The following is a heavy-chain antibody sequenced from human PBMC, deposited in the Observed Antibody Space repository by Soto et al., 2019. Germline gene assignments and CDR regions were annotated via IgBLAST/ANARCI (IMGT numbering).Heavy chain of an antibody. CDR1: GFTFSSYA. CDR2: ISGSGGST. J-gene: IGHJ6*02. Sequence: PGGSLRLSCAASGFTFSSYAMSWVRQAPGKGLEWVSAISGSGGSTYYADSVKGRFTISRDNSKNTLYLQMNSLRAEDTAVYYCAKDEDSGWHYYYGMDVWGQGTTVTVS. V-gene: IGHV3-23*01. D-gene: IGHD6-19*01. CDR3: AKDEDSGWHYYYGMDV.